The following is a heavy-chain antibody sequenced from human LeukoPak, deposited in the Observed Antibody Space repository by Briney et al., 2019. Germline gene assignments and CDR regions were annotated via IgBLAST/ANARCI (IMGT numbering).Heavy chain of an antibody. V-gene: IGHV3-53*01. D-gene: IGHD2-15*01. J-gene: IGHJ4*02. CDR3: ARDSWSFGSPDY. CDR1: GFTVSNNY. Sequence: GGSLRLSCAASGFTVSNNYMAWVRQPPGKGLEWVSVIFGGGGTYYAGSVRGRFTISRDNSQNTLFLQMNSLRAEDTAVYYCARDSWSFGSPDYWGQGTLVTVSS. CDR2: IFGGGGT.